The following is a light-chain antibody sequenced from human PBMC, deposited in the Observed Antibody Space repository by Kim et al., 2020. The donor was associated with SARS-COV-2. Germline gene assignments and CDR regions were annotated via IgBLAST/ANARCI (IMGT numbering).Light chain of an antibody. CDR3: QTWGAGFRV. CDR1: SGHSHYA. CDR2: LDSDGSH. J-gene: IGLJ3*02. Sequence: SVKLACTLSSGHSHYAIAWHQQQPGRGPRYLMKLDSDGSHSRGDGIPDRFSGSSSGAERYLTISNLQSEDEADYYCQTWGAGFRVFGGGTQLTVL. V-gene: IGLV4-69*01.